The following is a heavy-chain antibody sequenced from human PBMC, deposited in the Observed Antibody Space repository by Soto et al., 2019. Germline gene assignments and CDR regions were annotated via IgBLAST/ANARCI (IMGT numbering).Heavy chain of an antibody. CDR3: AKGRTRGLDV. Sequence: EVQLLESGGGLVQPGGSLRLSCAASGFTFSSYAMTWVRQAPGKGLKWVSAISSSGGSTYYADSVKGRFTISRDNSKNTLYLQMNSLRAEDTAVYYCAKGRTRGLDVWGQGTTVTVSS. CDR2: ISSSGGST. J-gene: IGHJ6*02. D-gene: IGHD4-17*01. CDR1: GFTFSSYA. V-gene: IGHV3-23*01.